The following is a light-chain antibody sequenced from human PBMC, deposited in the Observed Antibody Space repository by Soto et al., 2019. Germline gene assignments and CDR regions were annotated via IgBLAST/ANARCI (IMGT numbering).Light chain of an antibody. CDR1: SDDVGAYDF. V-gene: IGLV2-14*03. CDR2: DVT. J-gene: IGLJ1*01. Sequence: PVLTRPAYGYSAHGRSRTISCTGKSDDVGAYDFVSWYQEHPGKAPKLMIYDVTHRPSGVSNRFSGSKSGNTASLTISGLQALDEAEYYCSHSRSSSTVYVFLTVTKVTVL. CDR3: SHSRSSSTVYV.